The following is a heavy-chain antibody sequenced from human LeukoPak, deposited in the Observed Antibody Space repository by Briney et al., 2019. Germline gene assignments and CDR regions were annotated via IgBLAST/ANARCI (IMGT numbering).Heavy chain of an antibody. CDR1: GFTFTTYW. V-gene: IGHV3-7*01. D-gene: IGHD2-21*02. J-gene: IGHJ4*02. CDR2: IKQDGSEK. CDR3: ARDGGHGGDLDY. Sequence: GGSLRLSCAASGFTFTTYWMHWVRQAPGKGLEWVANIKQDGSEKYYVDSAKGRFTISRDNGKNSVYLQMNSLRAEDTAMYYCARDGGHGGDLDYWGQGTLVTVSS.